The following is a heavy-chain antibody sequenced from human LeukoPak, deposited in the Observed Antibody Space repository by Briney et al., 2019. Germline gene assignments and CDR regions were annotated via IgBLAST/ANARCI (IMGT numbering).Heavy chain of an antibody. CDR1: GFTFSSYS. CDR2: ISSSSSYI. CDR3: AREGYYYGSGSYYITDAFDI. V-gene: IGHV3-21*01. D-gene: IGHD3-10*01. Sequence: PGGSLRLSCAASGFTFSSYSMNWVRQAPGKGLEWVSSISSSSSYICYADSVKGRFTISRDNAKNSLYLQMSSLRAEDTAVYYCAREGYYYGSGSYYITDAFDIWGQGTMVTVSS. J-gene: IGHJ3*02.